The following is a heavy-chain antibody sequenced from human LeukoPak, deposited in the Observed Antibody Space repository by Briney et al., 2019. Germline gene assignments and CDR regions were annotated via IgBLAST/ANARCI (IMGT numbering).Heavy chain of an antibody. D-gene: IGHD5-24*01. CDR3: ARRRDGYEALDY. CDR1: GGAISSYY. J-gene: IGHJ4*02. Sequence: PSETLSLTCTVSGGAISSYYWSWIWQPPGKGLEWVWYIYYSGSTNYNPSLKSRVTISVDTSKNQFSLKLSSVTAADTAVYYCARRRDGYEALDYWGQGTLVTVSS. CDR2: IYYSGST. V-gene: IGHV4-59*01.